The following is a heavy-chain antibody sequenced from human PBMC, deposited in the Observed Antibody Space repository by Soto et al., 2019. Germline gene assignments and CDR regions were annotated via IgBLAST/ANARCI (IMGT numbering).Heavy chain of an antibody. D-gene: IGHD2-21*02. Sequence: QVQLMQSGAEVKKPGASVKVSCKASGDTFTDYYIHWVRQAPVQGLEWMGTVNPSGGHTTYAQHFLGRVTMTRDTYTSTLYMELTSLTSDDTAVYYCARGGHVVVVTAALDYWGQGTLVTVSS. CDR3: ARGGHVVVVTAALDY. CDR1: GDTFTDYY. CDR2: VNPSGGHT. V-gene: IGHV1-46*01. J-gene: IGHJ4*02.